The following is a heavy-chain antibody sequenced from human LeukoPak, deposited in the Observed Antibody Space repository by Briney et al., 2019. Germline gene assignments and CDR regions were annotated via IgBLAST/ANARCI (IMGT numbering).Heavy chain of an antibody. V-gene: IGHV1-2*02. CDR3: ARDDYGDYGEVFYGMDV. J-gene: IGHJ6*02. CDR1: GYTFTGYY. D-gene: IGHD4-17*01. Sequence: ASVKVSCKASGYTFTGYYMHWVRQAPGQGLEWMGWINPNSGGTNYAQKFQGRVTMTRDTSISTAYMELSRLRSDDTAVYYRARDDYGDYGEVFYGMDVWGQGTTVTVSS. CDR2: INPNSGGT.